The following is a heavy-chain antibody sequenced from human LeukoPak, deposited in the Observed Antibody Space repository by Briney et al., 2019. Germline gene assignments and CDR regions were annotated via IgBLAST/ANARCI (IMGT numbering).Heavy chain of an antibody. CDR3: AHRGLRFLEWLTWFDP. CDR2: IYWDDDK. CDR1: GFSLSTSGVG. D-gene: IGHD3-3*01. V-gene: IGHV2-5*02. Sequence: CGPTLVKPTQTLTLTCTFSGFSLSTSGVGVGWIRQPPGKALEWLALIYWDDDKRYSPSLKSRLTITKDTSKNQVVLTITNMDPVDIATYDCAHRGLRFLEWLTWFDPWGQGTLVTVSS. J-gene: IGHJ5*02.